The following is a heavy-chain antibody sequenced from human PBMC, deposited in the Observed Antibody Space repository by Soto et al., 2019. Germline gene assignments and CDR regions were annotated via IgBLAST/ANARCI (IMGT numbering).Heavy chain of an antibody. V-gene: IGHV1-3*01. Sequence: ASVKVSCKASGYIFSTYTMHWVRQAPGQRLEWMGFSNASNGNTKYSQNFQGRVTISRDTSASTAYLELSSLRSEDTAVYYCARVSFENSGYADXWGQGPLVTVSX. CDR1: GYIFSTYT. CDR2: SNASNGNT. D-gene: IGHD3-22*01. J-gene: IGHJ4*02. CDR3: ARVSFENSGYADX.